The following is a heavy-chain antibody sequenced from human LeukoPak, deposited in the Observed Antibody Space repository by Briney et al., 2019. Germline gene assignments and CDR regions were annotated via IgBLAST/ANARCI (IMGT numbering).Heavy chain of an antibody. Sequence: PETLSLTCVVYGESFSVSYWSWIRPRPGEGLEWIGEIDNSGTNNYYASLKSRVSISANTYKKQSSLTLTSMTTADTAVYYWGRVAQNYFWYGYLDSWGQGTLVTVS. CDR1: GESFSVSY. CDR3: GRVAQNYFWYGYLDS. CDR2: IDNSGTN. D-gene: IGHD1-7*01. J-gene: IGHJ4*02. V-gene: IGHV4-34*01.